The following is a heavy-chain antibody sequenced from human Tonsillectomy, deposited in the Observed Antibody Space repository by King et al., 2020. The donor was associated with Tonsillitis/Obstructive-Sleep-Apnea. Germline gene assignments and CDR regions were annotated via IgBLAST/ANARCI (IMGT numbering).Heavy chain of an antibody. CDR2: ISSSASTI. J-gene: IGHJ6*03. D-gene: IGHD4-11*01. V-gene: IGHV3-48*03. CDR3: ARGRYMTTVQTSYYYYYMDV. Sequence: EVQLVESGGGLVQPGGSLRLSCAASGFTFSSYEMNWVRQAPGKGLEWVSYISSSASTIYYADSVKGRFTISTDNAKNSLYLQMNSLRVEDTAVYYCARGRYMTTVQTSYYYYYMDVWGKGTTVTVSS. CDR1: GFTFSSYE.